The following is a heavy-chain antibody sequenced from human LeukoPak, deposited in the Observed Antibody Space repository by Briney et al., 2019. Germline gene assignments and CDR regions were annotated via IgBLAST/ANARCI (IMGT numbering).Heavy chain of an antibody. CDR1: GFTFSSYG. Sequence: GGSLRLSCAASGFTFSSYGMHWVRQAPGKGLEWVAFIRYDGSNKYYADSVKGRFTISRDNSKNTLYLQMNSLRAEDTAVYYCASRRITIFGVVTRGYFQHWGQGTLVTVSS. D-gene: IGHD3-3*01. J-gene: IGHJ1*01. CDR2: IRYDGSNK. V-gene: IGHV3-30*02. CDR3: ASRRITIFGVVTRGYFQH.